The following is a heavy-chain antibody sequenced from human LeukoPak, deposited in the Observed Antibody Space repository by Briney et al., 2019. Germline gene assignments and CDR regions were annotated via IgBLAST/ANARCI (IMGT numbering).Heavy chain of an antibody. CDR2: IYPGDSDT. CDR3: ARQGYGGRYYFDY. CDR1: GYKFTNYW. V-gene: IGHV5-51*01. J-gene: IGHJ4*02. Sequence: GEFLKISCKSSGYKFTNYWIGWVRQMPGKGLEWMGIIYPGDSDTRYSPSFQGQVTMSADKSISTAYLQWSSLKASDTAMYYCARQGYGGRYYFDYWGQGTLVTVS. D-gene: IGHD4-23*01.